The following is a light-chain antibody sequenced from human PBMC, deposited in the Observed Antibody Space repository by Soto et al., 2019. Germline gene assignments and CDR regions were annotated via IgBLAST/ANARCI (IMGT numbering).Light chain of an antibody. J-gene: IGKJ1*01. CDR1: QSVGTW. Sequence: DIQMTQSPSTLSASVGDRVTITCRASQSVGTWLAWYQQKPGRAPKLLIYDASTLESGVPSRFSGSGSGAEFTLTISNLQPDDFAIYYCQQYNGFWSFGRGTKVDIK. CDR3: QQYNGFWS. CDR2: DAS. V-gene: IGKV1-5*01.